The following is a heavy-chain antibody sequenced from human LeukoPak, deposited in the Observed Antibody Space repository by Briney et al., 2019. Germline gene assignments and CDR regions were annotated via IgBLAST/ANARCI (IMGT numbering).Heavy chain of an antibody. Sequence: GGSLRLSCAASGFTFSSCAMSWVRQAPGKGLEWVSAISGSGGSTYYADSVKGRFTISRDNSKNTLYLQVNSLRAEDTAVYYCAKDFDCGGDCYIGAFDIWGQGTMVTVSS. J-gene: IGHJ3*02. CDR2: ISGSGGST. D-gene: IGHD2-21*01. CDR1: GFTFSSCA. CDR3: AKDFDCGGDCYIGAFDI. V-gene: IGHV3-23*01.